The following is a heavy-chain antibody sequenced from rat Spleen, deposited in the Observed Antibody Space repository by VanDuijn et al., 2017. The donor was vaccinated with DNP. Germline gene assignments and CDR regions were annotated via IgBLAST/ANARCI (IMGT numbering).Heavy chain of an antibody. V-gene: IGHV4-2*01. J-gene: IGHJ4*01. Sequence: EVQLVESGGGLVQPGRSLKLSCAASGFNFNDYWMGWVRQAPGKGPEWIGEINKDSSTKNYSPSLKDKFTISRDNAQNTLYLQMNSLKSEDTATYYCARFMYTTDYYHVRVYAMDAWGQGTSVTVSS. CDR3: ARFMYTTDYYHVRVYAMDA. CDR1: GFNFNDYW. D-gene: IGHD1-6*01. CDR2: INKDSSTK.